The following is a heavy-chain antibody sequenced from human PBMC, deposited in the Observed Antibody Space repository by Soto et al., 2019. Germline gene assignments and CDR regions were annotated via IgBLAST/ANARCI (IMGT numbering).Heavy chain of an antibody. Sequence: SVKVSSKXSGGTCSSYAISWVRQATGQGLEWMGGIIPIFGTANYAQKFQGRVTITADESTSTAYMELSSLRSEDTAVYYCARVPYCSGGSCYGYFDYWGQGTLVTVSS. D-gene: IGHD2-15*01. CDR3: ARVPYCSGGSCYGYFDY. CDR1: GGTCSSYA. CDR2: IIPIFGTA. V-gene: IGHV1-69*13. J-gene: IGHJ4*02.